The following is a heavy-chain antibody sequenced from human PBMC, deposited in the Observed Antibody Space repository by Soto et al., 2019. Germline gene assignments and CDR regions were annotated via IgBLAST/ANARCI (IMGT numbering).Heavy chain of an antibody. V-gene: IGHV4-59*01. CDR1: GGSISSYY. CDR3: ARVGDFWSGYYNYYFDY. J-gene: IGHJ4*02. Sequence: SETLSLTCTVSGGSISSYYWSWIRQPPGKGLEWIGYIYYSGSTNYNPPLKSRVTISVDTSKNQFSLKLSSVTAADTAVYYCARVGDFWSGYYNYYFDYWGQGTLVTVSS. D-gene: IGHD3-3*01. CDR2: IYYSGST.